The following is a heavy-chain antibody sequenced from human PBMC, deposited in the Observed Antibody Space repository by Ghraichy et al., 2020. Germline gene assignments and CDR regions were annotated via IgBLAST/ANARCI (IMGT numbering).Heavy chain of an antibody. CDR3: ARGYNGIAAGFFDY. D-gene: IGHD1-26*01. CDR2: IYSSGST. CDR1: GASISGYY. V-gene: IGHV4-59*01. Sequence: SETLSLTCTVSGASISGYYWSWIRQSPEKGLEWIGYIYSSGSTNYNPSLKSRVTIAVDTSKNQLSLRMNSVTAADTAKYYCARGYNGIAAGFFDYWGQGTLVTVSS. J-gene: IGHJ4*02.